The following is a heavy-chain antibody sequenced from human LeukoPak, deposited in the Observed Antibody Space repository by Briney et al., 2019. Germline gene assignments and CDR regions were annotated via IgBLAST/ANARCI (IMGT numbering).Heavy chain of an antibody. J-gene: IGHJ4*02. Sequence: GGSLRLSCAAPGFTSSSYTMNWVRQAPGKGLEWVSSISSSSSYIYYADSVKGRFTISRDNAKSSLYLQMNSLRAEDTAVYYCARDRYGDYVHDYWGQGTLVTVSS. CDR3: ARDRYGDYVHDY. D-gene: IGHD4-17*01. V-gene: IGHV3-21*01. CDR2: ISSSSSYI. CDR1: GFTSSSYT.